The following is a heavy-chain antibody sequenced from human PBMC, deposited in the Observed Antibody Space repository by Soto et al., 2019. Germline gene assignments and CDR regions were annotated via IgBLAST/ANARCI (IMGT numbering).Heavy chain of an antibody. D-gene: IGHD3-10*01. V-gene: IGHV3-21*01. CDR3: AREGVQHGSGPYYYYGMDV. J-gene: IGHJ6*02. Sequence: EVQLVESGGGLVKPGGSLRLSCAASGFTFSSYSMNWVRQAPGKGLEWVSSISSSSSYIYYADSVKGRFTIPRDNDKNSLYLQMNRLRAEDTAVYYCAREGVQHGSGPYYYYGMDVWGQGTTVTVSS. CDR1: GFTFSSYS. CDR2: ISSSSSYI.